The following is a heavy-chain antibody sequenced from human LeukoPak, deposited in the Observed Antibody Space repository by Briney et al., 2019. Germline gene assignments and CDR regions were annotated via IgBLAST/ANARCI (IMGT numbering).Heavy chain of an antibody. CDR1: GGSISSYY. V-gene: IGHV4-59*12. Sequence: PSETLSLTCTVSGGSISSYYWSWLRQPPGKGLEWIGYIYYSGSTNYNPSLKSRVTISVDRSKNQFSLKLSSVTAADTAVYYCARGIAVAGTLDAFDIWGQGTMVTVSS. D-gene: IGHD6-19*01. CDR3: ARGIAVAGTLDAFDI. CDR2: IYYSGST. J-gene: IGHJ3*02.